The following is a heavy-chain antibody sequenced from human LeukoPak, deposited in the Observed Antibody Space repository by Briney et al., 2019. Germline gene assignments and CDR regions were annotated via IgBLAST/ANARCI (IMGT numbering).Heavy chain of an antibody. J-gene: IGHJ4*02. CDR1: GFTFSNYG. CDR2: ISSSGSTI. CDR3: AREYSSTWYAGRGLFDY. V-gene: IGHV3-48*03. Sequence: GGSLRLSCAASGFTFSNYGMNWVRQAPGKGLEWLSYISSSGSTINYADSVKGRVTISRDNAKNSLYLQMNSLRAEDTAIHYCAREYSSTWYAGRGLFDYWGQGTLVTVSS. D-gene: IGHD6-13*01.